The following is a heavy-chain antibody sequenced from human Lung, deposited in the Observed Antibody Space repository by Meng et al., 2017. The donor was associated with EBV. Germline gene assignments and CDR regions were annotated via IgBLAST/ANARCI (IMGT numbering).Heavy chain of an antibody. Sequence: QGQLPESGPGLVAPSPTLAPTCTVSGGSMSSGNYYWSWIRQPPGKGLEWIGYIHHSGSAYYNPSLKSRVSISVDTSKNQFSLNLNSMTAVDTAVYYCASFDHIPRRNYFDYWGQGTLVTVSS. CDR2: IHHSGSA. CDR1: GGSMSSGNYY. D-gene: IGHD2-21*01. V-gene: IGHV4-30-4*01. CDR3: ASFDHIPRRNYFDY. J-gene: IGHJ4*02.